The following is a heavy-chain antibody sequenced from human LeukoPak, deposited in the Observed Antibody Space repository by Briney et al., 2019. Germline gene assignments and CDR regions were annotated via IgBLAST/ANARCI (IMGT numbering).Heavy chain of an antibody. CDR1: GFTFSNYG. D-gene: IGHD5-18*01. CDR3: AKSTIQLWFNWFDP. J-gene: IGHJ5*02. CDR2: IWFDGRNE. Sequence: GGSLRLSCAASGFTFSNYGMHWVRQAPGKGLEWVAVIWFDGRNEHYVDSVKGRFTISRDNSKNTLYLQMNSLRAEDTAVYYCAKSTIQLWFNWFDPWGQGTLVTVSS. V-gene: IGHV3-33*06.